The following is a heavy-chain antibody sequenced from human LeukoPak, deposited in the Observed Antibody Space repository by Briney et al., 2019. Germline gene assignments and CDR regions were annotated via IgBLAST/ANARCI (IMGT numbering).Heavy chain of an antibody. D-gene: IGHD2-15*01. V-gene: IGHV4-59*01. CDR1: GDSITNYF. Sequence: PSETLSLTCTVSGDSITNYFWSWIRQPPGKGLESIGYIYYTGNTNYKPSLKSRVTMSVDTSTNQFSLRLRSVTAADTAVYYCARGRVAYSAYYFDYWGRGTLVTVSS. CDR3: ARGRVAYSAYYFDY. CDR2: IYYTGNT. J-gene: IGHJ4*02.